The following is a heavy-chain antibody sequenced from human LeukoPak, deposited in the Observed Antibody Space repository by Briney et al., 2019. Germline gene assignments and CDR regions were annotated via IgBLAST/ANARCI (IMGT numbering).Heavy chain of an antibody. CDR2: ISGSGCST. CDR1: GFTISSSA. CDR3: AKVSYSSSWYFDY. D-gene: IGHD6-13*01. J-gene: IGHJ4*02. Sequence: GESLRLSCAASGFTISSSAMSWVRQPPGQGLEWVSAISGSGCSTYYADSVKGRFTISRDNSKNTLYLQMNSLRAEDTAVYYCAKVSYSSSWYFDYWGQGTLVTVSS. V-gene: IGHV3-23*01.